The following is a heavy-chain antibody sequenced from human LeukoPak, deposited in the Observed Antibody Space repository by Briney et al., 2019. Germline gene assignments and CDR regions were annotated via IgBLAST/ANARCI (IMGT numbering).Heavy chain of an antibody. V-gene: IGHV3-9*01. CDR1: GFSFCDYA. J-gene: IGHJ4*02. Sequence: GRSLRLSCAASGFSFCDYAMHLVRQAPGKGLEWVSGISWNSDRLGYADSVKGRFTISRENAKNSLYLQMDSLRPEDTALYYCAKLGLPSSSGWIHYFDYWGQGTLVTVSS. D-gene: IGHD6-19*01. CDR3: AKLGLPSSSGWIHYFDY. CDR2: ISWNSDRL.